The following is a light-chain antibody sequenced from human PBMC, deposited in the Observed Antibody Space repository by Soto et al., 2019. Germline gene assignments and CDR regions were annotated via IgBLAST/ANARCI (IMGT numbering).Light chain of an antibody. V-gene: IGKV1-8*01. Sequence: AIRMTQSPSSLSASTGDRVTFTCRASQDISSYLTWYQQIPGKAPKLLIYAASTLQSGVPSRFSGSGSGTDFTLSISCLQSEDFATYYCQQYYNYPVTFGGGTKV. J-gene: IGKJ4*01. CDR3: QQYYNYPVT. CDR1: QDISSY. CDR2: AAS.